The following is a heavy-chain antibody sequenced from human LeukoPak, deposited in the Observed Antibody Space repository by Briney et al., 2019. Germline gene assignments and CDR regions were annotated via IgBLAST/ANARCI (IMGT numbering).Heavy chain of an antibody. CDR2: INTNTGNS. Sequence: GASVKVSCKASGYSFTTYAMSWVRQAPGQGLEWMGWINTNTGNSTYAQGFTGRFVFSLDTSVSTAYLQISSLKAEDTALYYCARVTGYCSSTSCYPHYWGQGTLVTVSS. CDR3: ARVTGYCSSTSCYPHY. CDR1: GYSFTTYA. D-gene: IGHD2-2*01. V-gene: IGHV7-4-1*02. J-gene: IGHJ4*02.